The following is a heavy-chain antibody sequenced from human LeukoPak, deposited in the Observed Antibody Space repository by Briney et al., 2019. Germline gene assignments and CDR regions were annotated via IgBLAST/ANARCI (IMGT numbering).Heavy chain of an antibody. CDR2: IYPGDSDT. Sequence: GESLKISCKGSGYSFTSYWIGWVRQMPGKGLEWMGIIYPGDSDTRYSPSFQGQVTISADKSISTAYLQWSSLKASDTAMYYCARQLAPPRYYYYGMDVWGQGTTVTVSS. CDR1: GYSFTSYW. CDR3: ARQLAPPRYYYYGMDV. V-gene: IGHV5-51*01. J-gene: IGHJ6*02.